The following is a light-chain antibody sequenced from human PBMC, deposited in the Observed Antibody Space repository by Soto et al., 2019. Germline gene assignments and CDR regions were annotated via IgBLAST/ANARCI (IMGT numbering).Light chain of an antibody. CDR3: QQRFDWPRT. Sequence: EIVLTQSPATLSLSPGERATLSCRASQSVVTDLAWYQQKPGQAPRLLIRDASNRATGIPARFSGSGSGTDFTLTISSLEPEDFAVYCCQQRFDWPRTFGQGTKVEIK. J-gene: IGKJ1*01. CDR2: DAS. V-gene: IGKV3-11*01. CDR1: QSVVTD.